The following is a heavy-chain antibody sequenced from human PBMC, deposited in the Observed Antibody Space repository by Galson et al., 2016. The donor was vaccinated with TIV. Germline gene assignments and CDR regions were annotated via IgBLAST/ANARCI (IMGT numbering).Heavy chain of an antibody. CDR3: ASARYVEYFDY. D-gene: IGHD4-17*01. CDR2: IDPRSVAT. Sequence: SVKVSCKASGDTFTGYYVRWVRQAPGQGLEWMGWIDPRSVATNYAQKFQGRVTMTRDTSISTAHMELTRLTPDDTAAYYCASARYVEYFDYWGQGTLVTVSS. J-gene: IGHJ4*02. V-gene: IGHV1-2*02. CDR1: GDTFTGYY.